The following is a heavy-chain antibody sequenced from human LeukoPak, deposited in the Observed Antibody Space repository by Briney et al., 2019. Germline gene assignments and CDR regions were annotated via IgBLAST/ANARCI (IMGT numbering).Heavy chain of an antibody. V-gene: IGHV1-2*02. CDR3: ARAYCSSTSCFNFDY. D-gene: IGHD2-2*01. Sequence: ASVKVSCKASGYSFTSYYVHWVRQAPGQGLEWMGWINSHNGDTKFAQNFQGRVTMTRDTSISTAYMELSRLVSDDTAVYYCARAYCSSTSCFNFDYWGQGTLVTVSS. J-gene: IGHJ4*02. CDR2: INSHNGDT. CDR1: GYSFTSYY.